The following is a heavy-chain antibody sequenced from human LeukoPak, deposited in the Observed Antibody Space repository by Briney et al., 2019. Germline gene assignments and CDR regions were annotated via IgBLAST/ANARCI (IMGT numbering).Heavy chain of an antibody. CDR2: ISSSSSYI. CDR1: GFTFSNYS. V-gene: IGHV3-21*01. D-gene: IGHD3-10*01. J-gene: IGHJ4*02. CDR3: ARDWRVRGVIIGYFGY. Sequence: GPLLPSSAASGFTFSNYSINWVRPAPGEGLGGVSFISSSSSYIYHADSGKGRFTIARDNAKNSLYLQMNSLRAEDTAVYYCARDWRVRGVIIGYFGYWGQGTLVTVSS.